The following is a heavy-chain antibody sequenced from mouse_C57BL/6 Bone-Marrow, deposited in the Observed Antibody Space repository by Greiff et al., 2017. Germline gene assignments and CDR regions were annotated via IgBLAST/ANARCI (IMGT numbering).Heavy chain of an antibody. CDR1: GYTFTNYW. J-gene: IGHJ3*01. Sequence: QVHVKQSGAELVRPGTSVKMSCKASGYTFTNYWIGWAKQRPGHGLEWIGDIYPGGGYTNYNEKFKGKATLTADKSSSTAYMQFSSLTSEDSAIYYCARVSNSWFAYWGQGTLVTVSA. V-gene: IGHV1-63*01. D-gene: IGHD2-5*01. CDR3: ARVSNSWFAY. CDR2: IYPGGGYT.